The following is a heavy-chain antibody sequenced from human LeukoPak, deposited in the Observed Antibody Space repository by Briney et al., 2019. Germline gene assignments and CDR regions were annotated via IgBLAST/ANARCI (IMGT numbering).Heavy chain of an antibody. Sequence: SETLPLTCTVSGGSINSYYWSWIRQPPGKGLEWIGYVYYTGSTNYSPSLKSRVTISVDTSKNQLSLKLTSVTAADTAVYYCAGEDSSSRFDYWGQGSLVTVSS. CDR2: VYYTGST. J-gene: IGHJ4*02. CDR1: GGSINSYY. V-gene: IGHV4-59*01. CDR3: AGEDSSSRFDY. D-gene: IGHD6-13*01.